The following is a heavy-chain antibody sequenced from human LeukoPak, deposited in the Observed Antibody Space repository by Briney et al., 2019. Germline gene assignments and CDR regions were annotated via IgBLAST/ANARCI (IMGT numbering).Heavy chain of an antibody. CDR2: IYYSGST. Sequence: SETLSLTCTVSGGSISSSSYYWGSIRQPPGKGLEWIGNIYYSGSTYYSPSLKSRVTISVDTSKNQFSLKLSSVTAADTAVYYCARPVPSRLGWFDPWGQGTLVTVSS. J-gene: IGHJ5*02. CDR3: ARPVPSRLGWFDP. CDR1: GGSISSSSYY. V-gene: IGHV4-39*01. D-gene: IGHD1-1*01.